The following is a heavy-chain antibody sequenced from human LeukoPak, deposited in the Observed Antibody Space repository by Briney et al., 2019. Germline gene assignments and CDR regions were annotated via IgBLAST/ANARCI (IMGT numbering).Heavy chain of an antibody. CDR3: ARESVTTSYYYYHMDV. CDR1: GGSISSYY. Sequence: SETLSLTCTVSGGSISSYYWSWIRQPAGKGLEWIGRIYTSGSTNYNPSLKSRVTMSVDTSKNQFSLKLSSVTAADTAVYYCARESVTTSYYYYHMDVWGKGTTVTISS. D-gene: IGHD4-17*01. V-gene: IGHV4-4*07. J-gene: IGHJ6*03. CDR2: IYTSGST.